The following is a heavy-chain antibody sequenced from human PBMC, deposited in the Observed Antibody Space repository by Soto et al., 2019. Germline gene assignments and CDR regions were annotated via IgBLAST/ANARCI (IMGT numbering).Heavy chain of an antibody. CDR3: AIGIAARAYFDY. V-gene: IGHV3-23*01. D-gene: IGHD6-6*01. CDR1: GFTFSNYA. J-gene: IGHJ4*02. Sequence: EVQLLESGGALVEPGESLRLSCAASGFTFSNYAMTWVRQAPGKGLEWVSGISSLGGTTYYTDSVKGRFTISRDNSKNTLYLQMNGLRVEDTAKYYCAIGIAARAYFDYWGQGTLVTVSS. CDR2: ISSLGGTT.